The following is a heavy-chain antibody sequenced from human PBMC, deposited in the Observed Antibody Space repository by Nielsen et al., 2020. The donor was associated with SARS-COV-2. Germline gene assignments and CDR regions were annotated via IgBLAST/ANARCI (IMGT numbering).Heavy chain of an antibody. Sequence: ASVKVSCKASGYTFSSYYIHWVRQAPGQGLEWMGIFNPSGGSTNYAQKFQGRVTMTRDTSTSTVYMELSSLRSEDTAVYYCARATPDGYPFYFDSWGQGTLVTVSS. V-gene: IGHV1-46*01. CDR3: ARATPDGYPFYFDS. D-gene: IGHD5-24*01. J-gene: IGHJ4*02. CDR2: FNPSGGST. CDR1: GYTFSSYY.